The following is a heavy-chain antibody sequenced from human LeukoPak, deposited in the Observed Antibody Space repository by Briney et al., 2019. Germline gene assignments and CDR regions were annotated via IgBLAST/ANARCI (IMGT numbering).Heavy chain of an antibody. J-gene: IGHJ3*02. CDR2: TYPGDSDT. V-gene: IGHV5-51*01. Sequence: GESLKISCKGSGYSFTSYWIGWVRQMPGKGLEWMGITYPGDSDTRYSPSFQGQVTISADKSISTAYLQWSSLKASDTAIYYCASPSDYYDSSGYYDDAFDIWGQGTMVTVSS. CDR3: ASPSDYYDSSGYYDDAFDI. CDR1: GYSFTSYW. D-gene: IGHD3-22*01.